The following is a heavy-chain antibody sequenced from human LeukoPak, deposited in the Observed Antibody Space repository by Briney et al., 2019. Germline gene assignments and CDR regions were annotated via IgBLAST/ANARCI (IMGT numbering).Heavy chain of an antibody. D-gene: IGHD3-22*01. CDR2: IYYSGST. CDR1: GYSISSSNW. CDR3: ASSDSSGYTFDY. Sequence: SDTLSLTCAVSGYSISSSNWWGWIRQPPGKGLEWIGYIYYSGSTNYNPSLKSRVTMPVDTSKNQFSLKLSSVTALDTAVYYCASSDSSGYTFDYWGQGTLVTVSS. V-gene: IGHV4-28*06. J-gene: IGHJ4*02.